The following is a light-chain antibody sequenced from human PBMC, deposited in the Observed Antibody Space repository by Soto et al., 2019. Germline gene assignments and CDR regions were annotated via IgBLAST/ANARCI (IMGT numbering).Light chain of an antibody. Sequence: QSALTQPASVSGSPGQSITISCTGANSDIGGWNYVSWYQQHPGKAPKLMIYEVSNRPSGVSNRFSGSKSGNTASLTISGLQAEDEADYYCSSYTSSNTLVFGGGTKVTVL. CDR2: EVS. V-gene: IGLV2-14*01. J-gene: IGLJ2*01. CDR1: NSDIGGWNY. CDR3: SSYTSSNTLV.